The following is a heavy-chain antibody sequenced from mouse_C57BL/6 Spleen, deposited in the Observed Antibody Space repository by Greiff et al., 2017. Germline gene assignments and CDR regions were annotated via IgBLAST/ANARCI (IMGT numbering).Heavy chain of an antibody. CDR3: ASHDYDGDFDY. Sequence: VQLQQSGPELVKPGASVKISCKASGYSFTGYYMNWVKQSPEKSLEWIGEINPSTGGTTYNQKFKAKATLTVDKSSSTAYKQLKSLTSEDSAVYYCASHDYDGDFDYWGQGTTLTVSS. CDR1: GYSFTGYY. V-gene: IGHV1-42*01. D-gene: IGHD2-4*01. CDR2: INPSTGGT. J-gene: IGHJ2*01.